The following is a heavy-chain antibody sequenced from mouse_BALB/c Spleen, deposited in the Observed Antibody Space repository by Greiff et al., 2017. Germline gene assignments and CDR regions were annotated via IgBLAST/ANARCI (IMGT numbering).Heavy chain of an antibody. V-gene: IGHV1-5*01. D-gene: IGHD1-1*01. CDR3: TREGLDYYGSSPSFAY. Sequence: EVQLQQSGTVLARPGASVKMSCKASGYSFTSYWMHWVKQRPGQGLEWIGAIYPGNSDTSYNQKFKGKAKLTAVTSASTAYMELSSLTNEDSAVYYCTREGLDYYGSSPSFAYWGQGTLVTVSA. J-gene: IGHJ3*01. CDR2: IYPGNSDT. CDR1: GYSFTSYW.